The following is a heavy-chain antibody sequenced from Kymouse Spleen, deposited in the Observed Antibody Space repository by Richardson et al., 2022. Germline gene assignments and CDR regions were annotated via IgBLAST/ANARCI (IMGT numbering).Heavy chain of an antibody. CDR2: ISYDGSNK. J-gene: IGHJ6*02. D-gene: IGHD3-9*01. CDR3: AKEYTILGNYYYGMDV. CDR1: GFTFSSYG. Sequence: QVQLVESGGGVVQPGRSLRLSCAASGFTFSSYGMHWVRQAPGKGLEWVAVISYDGSNKYYADSVKGRFTISRDNSKNTLYLQMNSLRAEDTAVYYCAKEYTILGNYYYGMDVWGQGTTVTVSS. V-gene: IGHV3-30*18.